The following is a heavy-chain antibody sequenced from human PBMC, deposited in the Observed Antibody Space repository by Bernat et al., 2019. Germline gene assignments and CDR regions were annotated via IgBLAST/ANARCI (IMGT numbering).Heavy chain of an antibody. V-gene: IGHV3-53*01. Sequence: EVQLVESGGGLIQPGGSLRLSCAASGFTVSSNYMSWVRQAPGKGLEWVAMIYSGGSTYYADSVKGRFTISRDKSDNTLDLQMYSLRAEDTAVYYCARVSRIHVGQIDLWGRGTLVTVSS. J-gene: IGHJ2*01. CDR1: GFTVSSNY. D-gene: IGHD2/OR15-2a*01. CDR3: ARVSRIHVGQIDL. CDR2: IYSGGST.